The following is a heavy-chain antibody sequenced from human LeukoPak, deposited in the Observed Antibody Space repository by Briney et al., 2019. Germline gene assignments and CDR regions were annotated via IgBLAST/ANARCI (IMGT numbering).Heavy chain of an antibody. CDR2: ISYDGSNK. CDR3: AKDGAVVGAKVYYMDV. Sequence: PGGSLRLSCAASGFTFSTYGMHWVRQAPGKGLEWVAVISYDGSNKNYVDSVKGRFTISRDNSKSTLYLQMNSLRAEDTAVYYCAKDGAVVGAKVYYMDVWGKGTTVTVSS. CDR1: GFTFSTYG. D-gene: IGHD1-26*01. J-gene: IGHJ6*03. V-gene: IGHV3-30*18.